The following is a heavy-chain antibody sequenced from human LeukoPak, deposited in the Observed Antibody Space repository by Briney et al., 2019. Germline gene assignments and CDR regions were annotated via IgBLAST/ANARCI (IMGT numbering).Heavy chain of an antibody. J-gene: IGHJ6*03. CDR1: GGTISSYY. CDR3: ARVDYYDSSGYYYPHYYMDV. V-gene: IGHV4-59*01. Sequence: PSETLSLTCTVSGGTISSYYWSWIRQPPGKGLEWIGYIYYSGSTNYNPSLKSRVTISVDTSKNQFSLKLSPVTAADTAVYYCARVDYYDSSGYYYPHYYMDVWGKGTTVTISS. D-gene: IGHD3-22*01. CDR2: IYYSGST.